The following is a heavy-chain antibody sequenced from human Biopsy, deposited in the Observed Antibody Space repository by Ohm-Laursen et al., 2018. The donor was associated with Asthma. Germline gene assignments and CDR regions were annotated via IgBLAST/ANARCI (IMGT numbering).Heavy chain of an antibody. Sequence: ASVKVSCKASGYTFINYAIHWVRQAPGQRLEWMGWINAGNGNTKYSQKFQGRVTITRDTSASTAYMDLSSLRSEDTAVYDCARDGGLTSYPGTFHIWGQGTMVTVSS. CDR1: GYTFINYA. D-gene: IGHD1-1*01. V-gene: IGHV1-3*01. J-gene: IGHJ3*02. CDR2: INAGNGNT. CDR3: ARDGGLTSYPGTFHI.